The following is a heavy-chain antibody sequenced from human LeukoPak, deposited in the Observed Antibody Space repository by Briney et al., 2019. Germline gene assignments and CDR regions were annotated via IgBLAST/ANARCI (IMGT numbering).Heavy chain of an antibody. D-gene: IGHD4-17*01. Sequence: SGTLSLTCDVSDDDIRMYNWWSWVRQSPGKGLEWIGEISRAGYSNFNPSLRSRATISIDTSGSAVSLTLRSVTAADTAVYFCATRNADSFYFDYWGRGTLVTVSS. CDR3: ATRNADSFYFDY. CDR2: ISRAGYS. CDR1: DDDIRMYNW. J-gene: IGHJ4*02. V-gene: IGHV4-4*02.